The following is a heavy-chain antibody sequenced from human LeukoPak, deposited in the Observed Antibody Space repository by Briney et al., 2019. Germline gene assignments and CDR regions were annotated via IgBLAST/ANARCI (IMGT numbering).Heavy chain of an antibody. J-gene: IGHJ5*02. V-gene: IGHV2-5*02. D-gene: IGHD3-9*01. CDR3: ANNPLRSFDGIREVRSDP. CDR1: GFSLSTSGVG. Sequence: SGPTLVNPTQTLTLTCTFSGFSLSTSGVGVGWIRQPPGKAPEWLALIYWDDDKRYSPSLKSRLSITKDTSKNQVVLTPTNMDPVDTATYYCANNPLRSFDGIREVRSDPWGQGTLVTVSS. CDR2: IYWDDDK.